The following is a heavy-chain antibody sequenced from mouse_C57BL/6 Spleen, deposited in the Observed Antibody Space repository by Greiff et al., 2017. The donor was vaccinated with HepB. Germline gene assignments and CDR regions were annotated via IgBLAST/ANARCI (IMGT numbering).Heavy chain of an antibody. Sequence: VQLQQSGAELVKPGASVKISCKASGYAFSSYWMNWVKQRPGKGLEWIGQIYPGDGDTNYNGKFKGKATLTADKSSSTAYMQLSSLTSEDSAVYFCAREGAYYSNYVNYFDYWGQGTTLTVSS. D-gene: IGHD2-5*01. CDR1: GYAFSSYW. CDR2: IYPGDGDT. V-gene: IGHV1-80*01. CDR3: AREGAYYSNYVNYFDY. J-gene: IGHJ2*01.